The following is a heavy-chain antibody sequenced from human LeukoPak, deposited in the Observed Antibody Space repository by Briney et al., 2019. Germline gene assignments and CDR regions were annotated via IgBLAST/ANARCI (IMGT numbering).Heavy chain of an antibody. CDR3: ARAFRDPGYFDL. CDR2: IIPILGTA. D-gene: IGHD3-10*01. Sequence: SVKVSCKASGGTFSSYAISWVRQAPGQGLEWMGGIIPILGTANYAQKFQGRATITADESTSTAYMELSSLRSEDTAVYYCARAFRDPGYFDLWGRGTLVTVSS. V-gene: IGHV1-69*13. J-gene: IGHJ2*01. CDR1: GGTFSSYA.